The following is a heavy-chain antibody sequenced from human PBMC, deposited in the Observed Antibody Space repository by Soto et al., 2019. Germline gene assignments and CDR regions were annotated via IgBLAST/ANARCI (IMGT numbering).Heavy chain of an antibody. V-gene: IGHV2-5*01. Sequence: QITLQESGPTLVKPTQTLTLTCTFSGFSLTTSAVAVGWIRQPAGKALEWLAIVYGSDDKFYSPSLKSRLTXTXPTPKNQVVLTLTNIDPVDTAPYSCVRRYDPCYLDDWGQGTLVPVPS. CDR1: GFSLTTSAVA. J-gene: IGHJ4*02. CDR3: VRRYDPCYLDD. CDR2: VYGSDDK. D-gene: IGHD1-1*01.